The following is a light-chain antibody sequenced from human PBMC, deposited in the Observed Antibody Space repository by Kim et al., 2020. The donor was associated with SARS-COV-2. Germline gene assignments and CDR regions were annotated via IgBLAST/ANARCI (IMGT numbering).Light chain of an antibody. J-gene: IGLJ2*01. V-gene: IGLV3-1*01. CDR2: QDA. Sequence: SYELTQPPSVCVSPGQTASITCSGDKLDDKYVGWYQQKPDQSPVLIIYQDAKRPSGIPARFSGSNSGNTATLTISGTQAMDEADHYCQAWDSGIAGVFGGGTQLTAL. CDR1: KLDDKY. CDR3: QAWDSGIAGV.